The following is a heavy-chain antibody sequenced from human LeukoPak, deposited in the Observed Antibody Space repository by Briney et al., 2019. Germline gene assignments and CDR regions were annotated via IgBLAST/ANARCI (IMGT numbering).Heavy chain of an antibody. D-gene: IGHD3-16*02. Sequence: PSETLSVNCTVSGGSISSGDYYWRWIRQPPGKGLEWIGYIYYSGSTYYNPSRKSRVTISVDTSKNQFSLKLSSVTAADTAVYYCARAIVWGSYRPLDYWGQGTLVTVSS. CDR1: GGSISSGDYY. CDR3: ARAIVWGSYRPLDY. V-gene: IGHV4-30-4*01. CDR2: IYYSGST. J-gene: IGHJ4*02.